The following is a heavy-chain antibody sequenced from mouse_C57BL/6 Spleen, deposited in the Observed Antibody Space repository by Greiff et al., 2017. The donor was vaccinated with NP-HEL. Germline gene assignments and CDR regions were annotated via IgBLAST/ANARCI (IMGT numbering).Heavy chain of an antibody. CDR3: GSNGGMDY. D-gene: IGHD1-1*01. J-gene: IGHJ4*01. CDR2: ISSGSSTI. CDR1: GFTFSDYG. Sequence: EVKVVESGGGLVKPGGSLKLSCAASGFTFSDYGMHWVRQAPEKGLEWVAYISSGSSTIYYADTVKGRFTLSRDNAKNTMFLQMTSLRSEDTGMYYCGSNGGMDYWGQGTSVTVSS. V-gene: IGHV5-17*01.